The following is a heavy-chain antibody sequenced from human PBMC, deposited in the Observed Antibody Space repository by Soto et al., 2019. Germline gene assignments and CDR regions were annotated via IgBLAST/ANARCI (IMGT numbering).Heavy chain of an antibody. D-gene: IGHD2-15*01. J-gene: IGHJ4*02. CDR2: IYHSGST. Sequence: PSETLSLTCAVSGGSIRSGGYSWSWIRQPPGRGLEWIGYIYHSGSTYYNPSLKSRVTISVDRSKNQFSLKLSSVTAADTAVYYCARGRARGYCSGGSCSLSPFDYWGQGTLVTVSS. CDR1: GGSIRSGGYS. CDR3: ARGRARGYCSGGSCSLSPFDY. V-gene: IGHV4-30-2*01.